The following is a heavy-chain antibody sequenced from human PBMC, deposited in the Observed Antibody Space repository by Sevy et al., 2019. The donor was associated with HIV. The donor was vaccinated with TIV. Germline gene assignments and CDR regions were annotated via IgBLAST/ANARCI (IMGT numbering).Heavy chain of an antibody. CDR1: GFTFNRYW. J-gene: IGHJ6*02. CDR3: ARDCSSTSCLWGLDV. Sequence: GGSLRLSCAASGFTFNRYWMSWVRQAPGKGLEWVANIKLDGSEKYYVDSVRGRFTISRDNAKNSLYLQMNSLRAEDTAVYYGARDCSSTSCLWGLDVWGQGTTVTVSS. D-gene: IGHD2-2*01. CDR2: IKLDGSEK. V-gene: IGHV3-7*03.